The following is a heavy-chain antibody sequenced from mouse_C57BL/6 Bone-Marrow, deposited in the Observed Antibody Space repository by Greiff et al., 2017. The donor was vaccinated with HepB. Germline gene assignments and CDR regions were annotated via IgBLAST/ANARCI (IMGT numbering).Heavy chain of an antibody. CDR3: ARSLYYSNSSY. D-gene: IGHD2-5*01. CDR2: IYPGDGDT. J-gene: IGHJ4*01. Sequence: VQLQQSGPELVKPGASVKISCKASGYAFSSSWMNWVKQRPGKGLEWIGRIYPGDGDTNYNGKFKGKATLTAEKSSSTAYMQLSSLTSEDSAVYFCARSLYYSNSSYWGQGTSVTVSS. CDR1: GYAFSSSW. V-gene: IGHV1-82*01.